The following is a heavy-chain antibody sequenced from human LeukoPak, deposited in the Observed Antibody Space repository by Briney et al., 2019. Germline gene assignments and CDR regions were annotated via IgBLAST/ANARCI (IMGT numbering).Heavy chain of an antibody. CDR3: AREGGSGDGMDV. CDR1: GYTFTGYY. CDR2: INPNSGGT. V-gene: IGHV1-2*04. Sequence: ASVQVSCKASGYTFTGYYMHWVRQAPGQGLEWMGWINPNSGGTNYAQKFQGWVTMTRDTSISTAYMELSRLRSDDTAVYYCAREGGSGDGMDVWGKGTTVTVSS. J-gene: IGHJ6*04. D-gene: IGHD3-10*01.